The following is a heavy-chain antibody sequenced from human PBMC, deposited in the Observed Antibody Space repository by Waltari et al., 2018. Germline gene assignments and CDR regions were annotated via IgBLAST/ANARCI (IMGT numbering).Heavy chain of an antibody. J-gene: IGHJ4*02. V-gene: IGHV1-69*08. CDR3: ARDTWGSNHYFEF. Sequence: QVQLVQSGAEVKKPGSSVKVSCTASGDTFSRYAISWVRQAPGQGLEWMGTSVPSFGTANYARKFQGRVTLTADKSTSTAYMELNSLTFEDTAIYFCARDTWGSNHYFEFWGQGTLVTVSS. D-gene: IGHD3-16*01. CDR1: GDTFSRYA. CDR2: SVPSFGTA.